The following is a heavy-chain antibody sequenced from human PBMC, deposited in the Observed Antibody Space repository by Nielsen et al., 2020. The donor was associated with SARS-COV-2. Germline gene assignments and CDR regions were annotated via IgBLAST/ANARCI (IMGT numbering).Heavy chain of an antibody. V-gene: IGHV3-33*06. CDR1: GFTFSSYG. CDR2: IWYDGSNK. J-gene: IGHJ4*02. D-gene: IGHD6-19*01. Sequence: GESLKISCAASGFTFSSYGMHWVRQAPGKGLEWVAVIWYDGSNKYYADSVKGRFTVSRDNSKNTLYLQMNSLRAEDTAVYYCAKRSGYTSGWYGDYWGQGTLVTVPS. CDR3: AKRSGYTSGWYGDY.